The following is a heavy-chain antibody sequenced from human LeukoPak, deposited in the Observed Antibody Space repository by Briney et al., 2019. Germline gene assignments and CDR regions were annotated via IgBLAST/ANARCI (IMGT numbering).Heavy chain of an antibody. CDR1: GFTFSSYA. D-gene: IGHD6-19*01. CDR3: ARSVRSSGWYDFDY. CDR2: ISYDGSNK. J-gene: IGHJ4*02. V-gene: IGHV3-30-3*01. Sequence: GRSLRLSCAASGFTFSSYAMHWVRQAPGKGLEWVAVISYDGSNKYYADSVKGRFTISRDNSKNTLYLQMNSLRAEGTAVYYCARSVRSSGWYDFDYWGQGTLVTVSS.